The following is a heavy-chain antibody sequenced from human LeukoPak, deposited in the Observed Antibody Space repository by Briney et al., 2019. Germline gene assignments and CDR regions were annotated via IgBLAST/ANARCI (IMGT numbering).Heavy chain of an antibody. CDR2: VSYDATKT. J-gene: IGHJ4*02. CDR1: GFTFTNYA. V-gene: IGHV3-30*04. Sequence: GGSLRLSCTASGFTFTNYAINWVRQGPGKGLEWVALVSYDATKTFYADSVKGRFTISRDNSKNTVYLQMDGLRVDDTAVYYCARDSHATGWGHFDYWGLGTLVTVSS. CDR3: ARDSHATGWGHFDY. D-gene: IGHD6-19*01.